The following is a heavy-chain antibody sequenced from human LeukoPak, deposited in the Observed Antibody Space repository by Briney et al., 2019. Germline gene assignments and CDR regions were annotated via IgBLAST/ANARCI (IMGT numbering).Heavy chain of an antibody. V-gene: IGHV1-69*06. CDR2: IIPIFGTA. CDR1: GGTFNSYA. D-gene: IGHD3-22*01. CDR3: ARDSDDSSGYYWPPVYYYYYYMDV. J-gene: IGHJ6*03. Sequence: GASVKVSCKASGGTFNSYAISWVRQAPGQGLEWMGGIIPIFGTANYARKFRGRVTLTADKSTRTAYMELSSLRSEDTAVYYCARDSDDSSGYYWPPVYYYYYYMDVWGKGTTVTVSS.